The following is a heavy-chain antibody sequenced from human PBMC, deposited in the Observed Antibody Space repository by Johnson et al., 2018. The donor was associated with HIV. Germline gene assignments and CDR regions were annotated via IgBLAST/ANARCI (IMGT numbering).Heavy chain of an antibody. J-gene: IGHJ3*02. CDR3: ARDQFGTITTGGDGAFDI. CDR2: IAYDLSNE. Sequence: QVQLVESGGGVVQPGRSLTLSCAASEFTFGSFTMHWVRQAPGKGLEWVAVIAYDLSNEFYADSVKGRFTISRDNSRNALYLQMNSLRAEDTAVFYCARDQFGTITTGGDGAFDIWGQGTMVTVSS. CDR1: EFTFGSFT. D-gene: IGHD5-24*01. V-gene: IGHV3-30*04.